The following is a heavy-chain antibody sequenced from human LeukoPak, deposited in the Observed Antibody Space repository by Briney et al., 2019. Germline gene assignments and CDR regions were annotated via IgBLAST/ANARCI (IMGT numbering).Heavy chain of an antibody. D-gene: IGHD1-26*01. V-gene: IGHV3-15*01. CDR2: IKSKADGGTT. CDR1: GFTFSNAW. Sequence: GGSLRLSCAASGFTFSNAWMSWVRQAPGKGLEWVGRIKSKADGGTTDYAAPVKGRFTISRDDSKNTLYLQMNSLKTEDTAVYYCTTDEVYWELLRDFDYWGQGTLVTVSS. CDR3: TTDEVYWELLRDFDY. J-gene: IGHJ4*02.